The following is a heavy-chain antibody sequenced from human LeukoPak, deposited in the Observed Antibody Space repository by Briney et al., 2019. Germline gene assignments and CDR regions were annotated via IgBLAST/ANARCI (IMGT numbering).Heavy chain of an antibody. Sequence: SETLSLTCTVSGGSISSGSYYWSWIRQPAGKGLEWIGRIYTSGSTNYNPSLKSRVTISVDTSKNQFSLKLSAVTAADTAVYYCGRSAATIKYDAFDIWGQGTMVTVSS. CDR3: GRSAATIKYDAFDI. J-gene: IGHJ3*02. V-gene: IGHV4-61*02. CDR2: IYTSGST. D-gene: IGHD5-12*01. CDR1: GGSISSGSYY.